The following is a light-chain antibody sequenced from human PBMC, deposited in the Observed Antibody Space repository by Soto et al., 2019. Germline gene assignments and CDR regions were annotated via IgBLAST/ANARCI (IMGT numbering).Light chain of an antibody. CDR3: SSYTTSGTVV. Sequence: QSALTQPASVSGSPGQSITISCSGTSSDVGSDNRVSWYQQHPGKAPKFIIYDVSNRPSGVSDRFSGSKSGNTASLTISGLPAEAAADYYCSSYTTSGTVVFGGGTQLTVL. J-gene: IGLJ2*01. V-gene: IGLV2-14*01. CDR2: DVS. CDR1: SSDVGSDNR.